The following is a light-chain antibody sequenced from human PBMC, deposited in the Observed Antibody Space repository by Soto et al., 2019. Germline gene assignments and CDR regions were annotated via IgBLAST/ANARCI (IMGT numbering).Light chain of an antibody. CDR1: QSVGSN. V-gene: IGKV3-15*01. Sequence: EIVMTQSPATLSVSPGERVTLSCRASQSVGSNLAWYQQKPGQAPRLLIYGESSRATGIPGTFSGSGSGAEFTLTISSLQSEDFAIYYCQQYRDWPFSFGQGTKLENK. CDR2: GES. J-gene: IGKJ2*01. CDR3: QQYRDWPFS.